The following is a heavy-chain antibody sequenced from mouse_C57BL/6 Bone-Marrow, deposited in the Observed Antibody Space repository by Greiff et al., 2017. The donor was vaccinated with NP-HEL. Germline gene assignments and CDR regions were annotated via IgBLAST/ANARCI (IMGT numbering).Heavy chain of an antibody. V-gene: IGHV3-5*01. CDR1: GISITTGNYR. CDR3: ARDDYYGKDYYAMDY. J-gene: IGHJ4*01. Sequence: EVKLVESGPGLVKPSQTVFLTCTVTGISITTGNYRWSWIRQFPGNKLEWIGYIYYSGTITYTPSLTSRTTITRDTPKNQFFLEMNSLTAEDTATYYCARDDYYGKDYYAMDYWGQGTSVTVSS. CDR2: IYYSGTI. D-gene: IGHD1-1*01.